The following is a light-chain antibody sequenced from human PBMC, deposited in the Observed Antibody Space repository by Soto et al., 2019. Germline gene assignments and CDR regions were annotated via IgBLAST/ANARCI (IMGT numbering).Light chain of an antibody. CDR2: SAS. J-gene: IGKJ1*01. V-gene: IGKV1-39*01. Sequence: DIQMTQSPSSLSASVGDRVPITCRASQSISSYLNWYQQKPGKAPKLLIYSASSLQSGVPSRFSGSGAGTDFTLTISSLQPEDVATYYCQQSYSTPWTFGQGTKVDIK. CDR1: QSISSY. CDR3: QQSYSTPWT.